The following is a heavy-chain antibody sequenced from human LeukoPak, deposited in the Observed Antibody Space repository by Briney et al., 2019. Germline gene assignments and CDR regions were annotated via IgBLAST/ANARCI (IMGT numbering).Heavy chain of an antibody. J-gene: IGHJ4*02. V-gene: IGHV1-2*02. CDR2: INPNSGGT. CDR1: GYTFTGYY. CDR3: AKVLGYCSGGSCYPDGALGRYYFDY. D-gene: IGHD2-15*01. Sequence: ASVKVSCKASGYTFTGYYMHWVRQAPGQGLERMGWINPNSGGTNYAQKFQGRVTMTRDTSISTAYMELSRLRSDDTAVYYCAKVLGYCSGGSCYPDGALGRYYFDYWGQGTLVTVSS.